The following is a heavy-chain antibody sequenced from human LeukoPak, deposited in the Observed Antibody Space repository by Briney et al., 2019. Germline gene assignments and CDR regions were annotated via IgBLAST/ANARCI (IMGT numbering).Heavy chain of an antibody. V-gene: IGHV3-48*04. J-gene: IGHJ5*02. CDR3: ARAAGDP. Sequence: GGSLRLSCAASGFTFSSYSMHWVRQAPGKGLEWVAYISSSSSTIYYADSVKGRFTIARDNDQNSLYLQMNSLRAQDKAVYYCARAAGDPWGQGTLVPVS. CDR2: ISSSSSTI. CDR1: GFTFSSYS.